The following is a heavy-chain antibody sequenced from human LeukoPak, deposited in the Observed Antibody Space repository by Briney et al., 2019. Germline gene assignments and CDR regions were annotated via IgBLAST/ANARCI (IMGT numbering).Heavy chain of an antibody. CDR2: IYTRGST. J-gene: IGHJ4*02. CDR1: GASITGYY. V-gene: IGHV4-4*07. CDR3: ARGPPSGYYDSSGYYSPFDY. Sequence: SETLSLTCSVSGASITGYYWSWIRQPAGKGLEWIGRIYTRGSTDYNPSLRSRGTMSVDTSKNQLSLKLSSVTAADTAVYYCARGPPSGYYDSSGYYSPFDYWGQGTLVTVSS. D-gene: IGHD3-22*01.